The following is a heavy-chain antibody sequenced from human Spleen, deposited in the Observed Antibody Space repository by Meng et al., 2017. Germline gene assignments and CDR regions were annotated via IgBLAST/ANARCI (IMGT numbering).Heavy chain of an antibody. CDR3: ATSSSWSKQTVDY. D-gene: IGHD6-13*01. V-gene: IGHV4-34*01. J-gene: IGHJ4*02. CDR2: INHSGST. Sequence: SETLSLTCVVSGGSFSDYYWSWIRQPPGKGLEWIGEINHSGSTNYNPSLKSRVTISVDTSKNQFSLKLSSVTAADTAVYYCATSSSWSKQTVDYWGQGTLVTVSS. CDR1: GGSFSDYY.